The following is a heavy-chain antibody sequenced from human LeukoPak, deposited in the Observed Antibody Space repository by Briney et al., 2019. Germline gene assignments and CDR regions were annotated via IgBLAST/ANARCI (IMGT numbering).Heavy chain of an antibody. CDR2: ITSSGGST. CDR3: ARVGIVGANHDAFDI. D-gene: IGHD1-26*01. CDR1: GFTVSSNY. V-gene: IGHV3-53*01. Sequence: QAGGSLRLSCAASGFTVSSNYMNWVRQAPGKGLEWVSAITSSGGSTYYADSVKGRFTISRDNSKNTLYLQMNSLRAGDTAVYYCARVGIVGANHDAFDIWGQGTMVTVSS. J-gene: IGHJ3*02.